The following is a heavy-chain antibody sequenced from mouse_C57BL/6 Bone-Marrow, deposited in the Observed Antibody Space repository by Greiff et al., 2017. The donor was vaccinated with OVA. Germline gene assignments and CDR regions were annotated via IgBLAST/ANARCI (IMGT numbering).Heavy chain of an antibody. Sequence: QVQLKQPGAELVKPGASVKLSCKASGYTFTSYWMHWVKQRPEQGLEWIARIYPGSGNTYYNEKFKGKATLTAEKSSSTAYMQLSSLTSEDSAVYFCARSDGSMAWFAYWGQGTLVTVSA. J-gene: IGHJ3*01. CDR3: ARSDGSMAWFAY. CDR1: GYTFTSYW. V-gene: IGHV1-76*01. D-gene: IGHD1-1*01. CDR2: IYPGSGNT.